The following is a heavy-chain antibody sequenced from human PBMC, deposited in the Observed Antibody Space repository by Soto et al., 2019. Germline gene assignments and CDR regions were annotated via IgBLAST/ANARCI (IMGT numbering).Heavy chain of an antibody. CDR2: IYYSGST. D-gene: IGHD1-26*01. J-gene: IGHJ5*02. CDR3: ARVGRGVGATTVWFDP. Sequence: KTSETLSLTCTVSGGSISSGGYYWSWIRQHPGKGLEWIGYIYYSGSTYYNPSLKSRVTISVDTSKNQFSLKLSSVTAADTAVYYCARVGRGVGATTVWFDPWGQGTLVTVSS. CDR1: GGSISSGGYY. V-gene: IGHV4-31*03.